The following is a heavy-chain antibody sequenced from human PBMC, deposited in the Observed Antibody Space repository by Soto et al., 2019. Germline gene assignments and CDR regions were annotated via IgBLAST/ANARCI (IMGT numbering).Heavy chain of an antibody. Sequence: SETLSLNCDFSGYSISRGYYWGWIRQPPGKGLEWIGSIYHSGSTYYNPSLKSRVTISVDTSKNQFSLKLSSVTAADTAVYYCARDSYYDILTGYYEINWFDPWGQGTLVTVSS. CDR1: GYSISRGYY. CDR3: ARDSYYDILTGYYEINWFDP. D-gene: IGHD3-9*01. J-gene: IGHJ5*02. CDR2: IYHSGST. V-gene: IGHV4-38-2*02.